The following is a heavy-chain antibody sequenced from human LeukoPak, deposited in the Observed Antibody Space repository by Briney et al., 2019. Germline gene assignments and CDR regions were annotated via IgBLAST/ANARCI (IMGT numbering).Heavy chain of an antibody. J-gene: IGHJ6*02. CDR1: GFTFSNYW. Sequence: GALRLSCAASGFTFSNYWMHWVRQGPGKGLMWVSRIKSDGSETSSAESLEGRFTISRDNARNMLYLQMNSLRPEDTAIYYCTSDRVLDGLDVWGQGTTVTVSS. V-gene: IGHV3-74*01. CDR3: TSDRVLDGLDV. CDR2: IKSDGSET.